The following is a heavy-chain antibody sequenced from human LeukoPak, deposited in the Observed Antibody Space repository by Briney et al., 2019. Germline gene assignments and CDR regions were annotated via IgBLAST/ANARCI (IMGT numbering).Heavy chain of an antibody. CDR2: ISSSSATI. Sequence: GGSLRLSCAASGFTFSRFSLNWVRQAPGKGPEWVSYISSSSATIYYADSVKGRFTISRDNAKNSLYLQMNSLRAEDTAVYYRARDKTKSARSGDAFDIWGQGTMVTVSS. D-gene: IGHD3-10*01. V-gene: IGHV3-48*01. CDR3: ARDKTKSARSGDAFDI. CDR1: GFTFSRFS. J-gene: IGHJ3*02.